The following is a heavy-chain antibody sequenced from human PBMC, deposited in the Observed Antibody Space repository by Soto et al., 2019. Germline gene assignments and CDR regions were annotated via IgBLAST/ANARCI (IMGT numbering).Heavy chain of an antibody. Sequence: GGSLRLSCAASGFPFSSYAMSWVRQAPGKGLEWVSAISGSGGSTYYADSVKGRFTISRDNSKNTLYLQMNSLRAEDTAVYYCAKLGVVGATQYYFDYWGQGTLVTVSS. CDR1: GFPFSSYA. J-gene: IGHJ4*02. V-gene: IGHV3-23*01. CDR2: ISGSGGST. D-gene: IGHD1-26*01. CDR3: AKLGVVGATQYYFDY.